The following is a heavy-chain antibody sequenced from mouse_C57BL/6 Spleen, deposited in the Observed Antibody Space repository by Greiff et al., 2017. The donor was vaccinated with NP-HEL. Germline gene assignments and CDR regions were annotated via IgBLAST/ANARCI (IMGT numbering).Heavy chain of an antibody. D-gene: IGHD2-4*01. CDR1: GYTFTSYG. CDR2: IYPRSGNT. J-gene: IGHJ2*01. CDR3: AREGDDYDGRFDY. Sequence: LQESGAELARPGASVKLSCKASGYTFTSYGISWVKQRTGQGLEWIGEIYPRSGNTYYNEKFKGKATLTADKSSSTAYMELRSLTSEDSAVYFCAREGDDYDGRFDYWGQGTTLTVSS. V-gene: IGHV1-81*01.